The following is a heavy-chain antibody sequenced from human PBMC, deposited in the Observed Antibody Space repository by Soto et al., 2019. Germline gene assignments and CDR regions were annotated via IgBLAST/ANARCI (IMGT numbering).Heavy chain of an antibody. J-gene: IGHJ3*02. CDR3: ARDSTSWGVFAI. Sequence: SLRLSCAASGFTFSSYDMHWVRQATGKGLEWVSAIGTAGDTYYPGSVKGRFTISRENAKNSLYLQMNSLRAGDTAVYYCARDSTSWGVFAIWGQRTMVTVSS. CDR1: GFTFSSYD. D-gene: IGHD3-16*01. CDR2: IGTAGDT. V-gene: IGHV3-13*01.